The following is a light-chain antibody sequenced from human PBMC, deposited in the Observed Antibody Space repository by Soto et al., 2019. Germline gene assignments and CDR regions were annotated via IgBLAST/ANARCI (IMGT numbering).Light chain of an antibody. J-gene: IGKJ4*02. Sequence: EVVMTQSTATVSVSPGERTSLSCRASQSIGTNLGWYQQKPGQAPRLLIIKTSIRAAGVPARFSGSGSGTEFTLTISSLQSEDIAVYYCQQYADWPLTFGGGTKVDIK. V-gene: IGKV3D-15*01. CDR3: QQYADWPLT. CDR1: QSIGTN. CDR2: KTS.